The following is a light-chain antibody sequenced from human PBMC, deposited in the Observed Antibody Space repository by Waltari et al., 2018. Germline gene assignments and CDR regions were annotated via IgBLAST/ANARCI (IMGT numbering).Light chain of an antibody. V-gene: IGKV3-20*01. Sequence: CSASQSVVSDYLAWYQQKPGQAPRLLIYGASTRASDIPDRFSGSGFETHFTLTISSLEPEDFAVYYCQQFDGSLYTFGQGTRLEI. CDR3: QQFDGSLYT. CDR2: GAS. CDR1: QSVVSDY. J-gene: IGKJ2*01.